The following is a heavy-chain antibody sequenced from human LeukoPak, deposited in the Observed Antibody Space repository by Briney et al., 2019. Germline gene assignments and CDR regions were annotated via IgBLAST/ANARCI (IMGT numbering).Heavy chain of an antibody. V-gene: IGHV1-69*05. CDR1: GGTFTSYA. CDR2: IIRIFGIA. CDR3: ASYYGSGSYYFDY. D-gene: IGHD3-10*01. J-gene: IGHJ4*02. Sequence: VKLSCKASGGTFTSYAISRVRQAPGQGREWMRGIIRIFGIANYAQKCQGKVTITTDESTSTAYMELSRLRSEDTAVYYCASYYGSGSYYFDYWGQGTLVTVSS.